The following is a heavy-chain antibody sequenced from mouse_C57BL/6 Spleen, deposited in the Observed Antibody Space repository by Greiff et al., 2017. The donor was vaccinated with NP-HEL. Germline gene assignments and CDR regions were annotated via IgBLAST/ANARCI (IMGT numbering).Heavy chain of an antibody. CDR1: GYTFTEYS. D-gene: IGHD1-1*01. CDR3: ARHEDGYYYGSSYQYFDV. Sequence: QVQLKQSGAELVKPGASVKLSCKASGYTFTEYSIHWVKQRSGQGLEWIGWFYPGSGSIKYNEKFKDKATLTADKSSSTVYMELSRLTSEDSAVYFCARHEDGYYYGSSYQYFDVWGTGTTVTVSS. CDR2: FYPGSGSI. J-gene: IGHJ1*03. V-gene: IGHV1-62-2*01.